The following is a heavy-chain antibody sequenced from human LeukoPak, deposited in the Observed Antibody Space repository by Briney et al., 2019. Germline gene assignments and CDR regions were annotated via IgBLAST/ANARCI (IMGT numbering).Heavy chain of an antibody. CDR2: MNQRGSM. CDR1: GASFTGYY. Sequence: PSETLSLTCDVYGASFTGYYWSWIRQSPGKGLEWIGEMNQRGSMNYNPSLKSRVTISVDRSKNQFSLKLSSVTAADTAVYYCSGYYYGSGSYFYYYYYYMDVWGKGTTVTVSS. D-gene: IGHD3-10*01. CDR3: SGYYYGSGSYFYYYYYYMDV. J-gene: IGHJ6*03. V-gene: IGHV4-34*01.